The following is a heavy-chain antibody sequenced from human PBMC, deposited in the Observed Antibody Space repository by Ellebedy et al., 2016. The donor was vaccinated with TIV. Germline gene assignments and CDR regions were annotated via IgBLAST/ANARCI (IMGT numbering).Heavy chain of an antibody. CDR2: IEDAGTET. J-gene: IGHJ2*01. V-gene: IGHV3-7*03. CDR1: GFTFKNYW. CDR3: ARRGSRYWHFDL. D-gene: IGHD1-1*01. Sequence: GESLKISCAASGFTFKNYWMTWVRQAPGKGLEWVASIEDAGTETYSVVSAEGRFIISRDNAKNSLYLRINNPRDEDTAVYYCARRGSRYWHFDLWGRGTQVIVSS.